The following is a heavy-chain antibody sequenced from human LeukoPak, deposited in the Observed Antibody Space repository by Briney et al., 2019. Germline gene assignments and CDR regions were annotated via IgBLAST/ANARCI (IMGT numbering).Heavy chain of an antibody. CDR2: IVVGSGNT. J-gene: IGHJ4*02. CDR1: GFTFTSSA. Sequence: SVKVSCKASGFTFTSSAMQWVRQARGQRLEWIGWIVVGSGNTNYAQKFQERVTITRDMSTSTAYMELSSLRSEDTAVYYCAAVPGYYYDSSGLGYWGQGTLATVSS. D-gene: IGHD3-22*01. CDR3: AAVPGYYYDSSGLGY. V-gene: IGHV1-58*02.